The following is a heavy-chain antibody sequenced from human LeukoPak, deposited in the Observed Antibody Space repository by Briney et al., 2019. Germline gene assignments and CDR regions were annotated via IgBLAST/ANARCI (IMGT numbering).Heavy chain of an antibody. CDR1: GFTFSNYW. V-gene: IGHV3-7*01. D-gene: IGHD3-10*01. J-gene: IGHJ3*02. Sequence: PGGSLRLSCAASGFTFSNYWMSWVRQAPGKGLEWVANIKQDGSEKYYVDSVKGRFTISRDNAKNSLYLQMNSLRAEDTAVYYCARELSTRELDIWGQGTMVTVSS. CDR3: ARELSTRELDI. CDR2: IKQDGSEK.